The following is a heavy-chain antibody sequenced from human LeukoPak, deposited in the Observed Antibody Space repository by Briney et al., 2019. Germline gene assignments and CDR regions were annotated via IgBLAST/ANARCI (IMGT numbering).Heavy chain of an antibody. CDR3: ARGSDSSGLYPFHY. D-gene: IGHD3-22*01. Sequence: PGASLRLSCAASGVTFSSYAMSWCRQAPGKGLEWVSAISGSGGSIYYADSVKGRFTISRDNSKNTLHLQMNSLRAEDTGVYFCARGSDSSGLYPFHYWGQGTLVSVCS. V-gene: IGHV3-23*01. CDR2: ISGSGGSI. CDR1: GVTFSSYA. J-gene: IGHJ4*02.